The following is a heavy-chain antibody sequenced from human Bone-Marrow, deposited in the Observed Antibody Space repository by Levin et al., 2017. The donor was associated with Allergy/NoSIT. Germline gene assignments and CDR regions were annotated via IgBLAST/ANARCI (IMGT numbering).Heavy chain of an antibody. CDR2: LYYSGST. CDR1: GGSISNYY. J-gene: IGHJ4*02. CDR3: ARVAGYSTFFEY. V-gene: IGHV4-59*01. D-gene: IGHD6-13*01. Sequence: GSLRLSCTVSGGSISNYYWSWIRQPPGKGLEWIGYLYYSGSTNYNPSLKSRVTISGDTSKNQFSLKLSSVTAADTAVYYCARVAGYSTFFEYWGQGTLVTVSS.